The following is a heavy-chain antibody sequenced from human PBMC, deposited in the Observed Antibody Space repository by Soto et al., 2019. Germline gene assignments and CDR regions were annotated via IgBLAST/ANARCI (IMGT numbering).Heavy chain of an antibody. V-gene: IGHV1-46*01. J-gene: IGHJ4*02. Sequence: ASVKISCNASGYTCTSYYMHWVRQAPGQGLEWMGIINPSGGSTSYAQKFQGRVTMTRDTSTSTVYMELSSLRSEDTAVYYCARDQHDYGGDSDSFDYWGQGTLVTVSS. D-gene: IGHD4-17*01. CDR3: ARDQHDYGGDSDSFDY. CDR1: GYTCTSYY. CDR2: INPSGGST.